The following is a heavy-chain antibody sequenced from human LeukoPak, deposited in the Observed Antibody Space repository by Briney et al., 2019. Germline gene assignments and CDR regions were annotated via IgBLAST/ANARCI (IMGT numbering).Heavy chain of an antibody. CDR2: ISAYNGNT. D-gene: IGHD3-3*01. V-gene: IGHV1-18*01. CDR3: ARDLKNYDFWSGYGDFDY. Sequence: ASVKVSCKASGYTFTSYGISWVRQAPGQGLEWMGWISAYNGNTNYAQKLQGRVTMTTDTSTSTAYMELRSLRSDDTAVYYCARDLKNYDFWSGYGDFDYWGQGTLVTVSS. CDR1: GYTFTSYG. J-gene: IGHJ4*02.